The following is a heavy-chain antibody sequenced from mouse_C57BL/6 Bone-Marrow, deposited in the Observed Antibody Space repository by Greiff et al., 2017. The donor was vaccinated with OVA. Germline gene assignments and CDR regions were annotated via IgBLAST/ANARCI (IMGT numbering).Heavy chain of an antibody. V-gene: IGHV1-39*01. CDR2: INPNYGTT. CDR1: GYSFTDYN. J-gene: IGHJ4*01. Sequence: VQLQQSGPELVKPGSSVKISCKASGYSFTDYNMNWVKQSNGKSLEWIGVINPNYGTTSFNQKFKGKATLTVDQSYSTAYMQLNSLTSEDSAVYYCAFYYGKGDYAMDYWGQGTSVTVSS. CDR3: AFYYGKGDYAMDY. D-gene: IGHD2-1*01.